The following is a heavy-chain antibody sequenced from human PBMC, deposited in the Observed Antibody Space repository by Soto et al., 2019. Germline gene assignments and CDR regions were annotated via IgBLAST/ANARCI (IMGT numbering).Heavy chain of an antibody. V-gene: IGHV1-46*01. CDR1: GYAFTSYY. J-gene: IGHJ6*02. D-gene: IGHD6-25*01. CDR3: ARRLIKANYYYYGMDV. CDR2: INPSSGST. Sequence: GASVKVSCKPSGYAFTSYYMQWVRQAPGHGLELMGIINPSSGSTSYAQKFQGRVTMTRDTSTSTVYMELSSLRSEDTAVYYCARRLIKANYYYYGMDVWGQGTTVTVYS.